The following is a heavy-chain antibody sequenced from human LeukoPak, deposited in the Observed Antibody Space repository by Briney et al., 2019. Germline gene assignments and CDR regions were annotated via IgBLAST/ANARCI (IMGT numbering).Heavy chain of an antibody. J-gene: IGHJ3*02. CDR1: GGSISSGDYY. D-gene: IGHD4-17*01. CDR2: IYYSGST. Sequence: PSETLSLTCTVSGGSISSGDYYWSWIRQPPGKGLEWIGYIYYSGSTYYNPSLKSRVTISVDTSKNQFSLKLSSVTAADTAVYYCARGSTTVTTWAFDIWGQGTMVTVSS. CDR3: ARGSTTVTTWAFDI. V-gene: IGHV4-30-4*01.